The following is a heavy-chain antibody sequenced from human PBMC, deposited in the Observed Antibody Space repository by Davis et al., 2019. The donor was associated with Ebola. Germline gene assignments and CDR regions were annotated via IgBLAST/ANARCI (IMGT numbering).Heavy chain of an antibody. Sequence: ASVKVSCKASGYTFTSYGISWVRQAPGQGLEWMGWISAYNGNTNYAQKLQGRVTMTTDTSTSTAYMELRSLRSDDTAVYYCARDVMIKFGGVIVETYYFDYWGQGTLVTVSS. D-gene: IGHD3-16*02. CDR1: GYTFTSYG. CDR3: ARDVMIKFGGVIVETYYFDY. V-gene: IGHV1-18*01. CDR2: ISAYNGNT. J-gene: IGHJ4*02.